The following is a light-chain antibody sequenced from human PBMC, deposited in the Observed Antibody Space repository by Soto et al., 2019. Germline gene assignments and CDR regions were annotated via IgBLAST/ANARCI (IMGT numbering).Light chain of an antibody. CDR1: QSLSSSY. CDR2: GAF. CDR3: QQHETLIT. V-gene: IGKV3-20*01. J-gene: IGKJ5*01. Sequence: EIVLTQSPVTLSXXPXXXXXLXXRASQSLSSSYFAWYQHKPGQGPRLLIYGAFTRATGIPDRFSGSGSGTDFTLTISRLEPEDFAVYYCQQHETLITFGQGTRLEIK.